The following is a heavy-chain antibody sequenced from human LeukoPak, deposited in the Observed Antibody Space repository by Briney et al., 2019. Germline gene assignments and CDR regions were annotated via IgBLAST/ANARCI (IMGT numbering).Heavy chain of an antibody. J-gene: IGHJ5*02. CDR3: ARAVPTDYGDYVWGLQRNWFDP. CDR2: IYHSGST. CDR1: GYSISSGYY. Sequence: SETLSLTCTVSGYSISSGYYWGWIRQPPGKGLEWIGYIYHSGSTYYNPSLKSRVTISVDRSKNQFSLKLSSVTAADTAVYYCARAVPTDYGDYVWGLQRNWFDPWGQGTLVTVSS. D-gene: IGHD4-17*01. V-gene: IGHV4-38-2*02.